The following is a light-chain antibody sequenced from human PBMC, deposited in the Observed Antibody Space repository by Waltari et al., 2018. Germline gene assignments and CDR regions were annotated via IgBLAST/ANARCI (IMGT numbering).Light chain of an antibody. CDR3: QKYNSAPLT. CDR1: QGIYNY. CDR2: GAS. Sequence: DIQMTQSPSSLSASVGYRVTITCRASQGIYNYLAWYQQRPGKVPKLLIYGASTLQSGVPSRFSGSGSGTDFTLTISSLQPEDVATYYCQKYNSAPLTFGGGTKVEIK. J-gene: IGKJ4*01. V-gene: IGKV1-27*01.